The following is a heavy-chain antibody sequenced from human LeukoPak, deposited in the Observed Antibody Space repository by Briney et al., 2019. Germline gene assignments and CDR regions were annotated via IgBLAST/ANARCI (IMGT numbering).Heavy chain of an antibody. D-gene: IGHD3-10*01. J-gene: IGHJ3*02. CDR3: ARELEYYGSGSQGAFDI. CDR1: GFTFSNSG. V-gene: IGHV3-30*03. CDR2: IASDASSK. Sequence: PGGSLRLSCAASGFTFSNSGMHWVRQAPGKGLEWVAVIASDASSKYYADSGKGRFTISRDNPKNTLYLQMNSLRAEDTAVYYCARELEYYGSGSQGAFDIWGQGTMVTVSS.